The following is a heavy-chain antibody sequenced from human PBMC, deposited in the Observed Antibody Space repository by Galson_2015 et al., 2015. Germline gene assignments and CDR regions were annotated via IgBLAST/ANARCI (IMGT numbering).Heavy chain of an antibody. J-gene: IGHJ6*03. CDR3: AKMYYDFLSGYSGNYYYYCMDV. CDR2: ISYDGSNK. D-gene: IGHD3-3*01. V-gene: IGHV3-30*18. CDR1: GFTLSSYG. Sequence: SLRLSCAASGFTLSSYGMHWIRQAPGTGLEWVAVISYDGSNKYYADSVKGRFTISRDNSKNTLYLQMNSLRAEDTAVDYCAKMYYDFLSGYSGNYYYYCMDVWGKGTTVTVSS.